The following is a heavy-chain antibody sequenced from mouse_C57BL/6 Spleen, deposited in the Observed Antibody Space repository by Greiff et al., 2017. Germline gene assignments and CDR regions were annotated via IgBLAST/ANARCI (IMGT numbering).Heavy chain of an antibody. V-gene: IGHV3-6*01. D-gene: IGHD3-2*02. CDR1: GFSFTSGYY. CDR3: AREGSGGFGY. CDR2: ISYDGSN. J-gene: IGHJ3*01. Sequence: VQLKESGPGLVKPSQSLTLTCSVTGFSFTSGYYWYWLRQFPGNQLEWMVYISYDGSNNYKPSLKNRISITRDTSKNQFFLKLNSVTTEDTATYDCAREGSGGFGYWGQGALVTVSA.